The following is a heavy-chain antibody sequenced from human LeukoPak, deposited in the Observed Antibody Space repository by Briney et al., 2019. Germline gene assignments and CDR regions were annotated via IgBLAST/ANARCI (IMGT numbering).Heavy chain of an antibody. Sequence: GTSVKVSCKASGFTFTSSAVQWVRQARGQRLEWIGWIVVGSGNTNYAQKFQERVTITRDMTTSTAYMELRSLRSDDTAVYYCAREKLSGSSHADYWGQGTLVTVSS. J-gene: IGHJ4*02. CDR1: GFTFTSSA. CDR3: AREKLSGSSHADY. CDR2: IVVGSGNT. D-gene: IGHD3-16*02. V-gene: IGHV1-58*01.